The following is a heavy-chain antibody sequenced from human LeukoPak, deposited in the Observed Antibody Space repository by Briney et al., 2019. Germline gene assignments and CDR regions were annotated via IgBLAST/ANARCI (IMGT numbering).Heavy chain of an antibody. D-gene: IGHD6-19*01. J-gene: IGHJ3*02. CDR3: AKDRSSGWYDAFDI. V-gene: IGHV3-23*01. CDR2: ISGSGGST. Sequence: PGGSLRLSCAASGFTFSSYAMSWVRQAPGKGLEWVSSISGSGGSTYYSDSVKGRFTISRDNSKNTLYLQLSSLRAEDTAVYYCAKDRSSGWYDAFDIWGHGTMAIVSS. CDR1: GFTFSSYA.